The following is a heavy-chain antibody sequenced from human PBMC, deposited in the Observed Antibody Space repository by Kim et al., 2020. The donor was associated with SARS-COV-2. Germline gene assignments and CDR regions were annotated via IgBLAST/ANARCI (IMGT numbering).Heavy chain of an antibody. CDR2: IIPIFGTA. J-gene: IGHJ6*02. V-gene: IGHV1-69*06. Sequence: SVKVSCKASGGTFSSYAISWVRQAPGQGLEWMGGIIPIFGTANYAQKFQGRVTITADKSTSTAYMELRSLRSEDTAVYYCARGLYVYYYDSSGYSYYYGMDVWGQGTTVTVSS. D-gene: IGHD3-22*01. CDR3: ARGLYVYYYDSSGYSYYYGMDV. CDR1: GGTFSSYA.